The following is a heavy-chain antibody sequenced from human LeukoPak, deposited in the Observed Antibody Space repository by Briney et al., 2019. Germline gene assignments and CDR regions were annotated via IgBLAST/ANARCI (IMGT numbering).Heavy chain of an antibody. CDR3: AREQKPQYSSSWYSYFQH. CDR2: IIPIFGTA. V-gene: IGHV1-69*05. Sequence: SVKLSCKASGGTFSSYAISWVRQAPGQGLEWMGRIIPIFGTANYAQKFQGRVTITTDESTSTAYMELSSLRSEDTAVYYCAREQKPQYSSSWYSYFQHWGQGTLVTVSS. J-gene: IGHJ1*01. D-gene: IGHD6-13*01. CDR1: GGTFSSYA.